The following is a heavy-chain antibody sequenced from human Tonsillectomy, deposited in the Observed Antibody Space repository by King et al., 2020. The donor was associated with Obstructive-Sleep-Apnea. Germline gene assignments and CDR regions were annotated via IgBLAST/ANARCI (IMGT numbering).Heavy chain of an antibody. CDR2: INSKTDGGTT. CDR3: STHVSVSWSAGY. CDR1: GFSFSNAW. D-gene: IGHD3-3*01. J-gene: IGHJ4*02. V-gene: IGHV3-15*01. Sequence: VQLVESGGGLVKPGGSLRLSCAASGFSFSNAWMSWVRQAPGKGLEWGGRINSKTDGGTTDYAAPVKGRFTISRVDSKNTLYLQMHSLKSEDTAVYYCSTHVSVSWSAGYWGQGTLVTVSS.